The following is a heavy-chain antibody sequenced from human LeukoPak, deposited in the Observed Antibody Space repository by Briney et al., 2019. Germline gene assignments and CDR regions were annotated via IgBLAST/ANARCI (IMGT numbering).Heavy chain of an antibody. CDR1: GFTFSSYF. J-gene: IGHJ4*02. CDR2: IRGSGGST. CDR3: AKDDYSLTFDY. D-gene: IGHD2-15*01. Sequence: GGSLRLSCAASGFTFSSYFMSWVRQAPGKGLEWVSAIRGSGGSTYYADSVKGRFTISRDNSKNTLYLQMNSLRAEDTAVYYCAKDDYSLTFDYWGQGTLVTVSS. V-gene: IGHV3-23*01.